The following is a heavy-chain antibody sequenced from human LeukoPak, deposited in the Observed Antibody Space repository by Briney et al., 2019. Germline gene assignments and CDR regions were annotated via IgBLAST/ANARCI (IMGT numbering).Heavy chain of an antibody. CDR3: AKDNGGFWGGYWDYYYMDV. J-gene: IGHJ6*03. CDR1: GFTFSSYG. V-gene: IGHV3-30*02. Sequence: GGSLRLSCAASGFTFSSYGMHWVRQAPGKGLEWVAFIRYDGSNKYYADSVKGRFTISRDNSKNTLYLQMNSLRAEDTAVYYCAKDNGGFWGGYWDYYYMDVWGKGTTVTVSS. CDR2: IRYDGSNK. D-gene: IGHD3-3*01.